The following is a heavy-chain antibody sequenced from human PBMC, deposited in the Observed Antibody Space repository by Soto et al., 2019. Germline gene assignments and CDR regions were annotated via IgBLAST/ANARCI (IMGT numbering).Heavy chain of an antibody. J-gene: IGHJ6*02. Sequence: SETLSLTCTVSCGSISSGDYYWSCIRQPPRKSLEWIGYIYYIGSTYYNPSLKSRVTISVDTSKNQFSLKLSSVTAADTAVYYCARVKNRFHPPDGHYYCYGMDVWGQGTTVTVSS. V-gene: IGHV4-30-4*01. CDR1: CGSISSGDYY. D-gene: IGHD3-3*01. CDR2: IYYIGST. CDR3: ARVKNRFHPPDGHYYCYGMDV.